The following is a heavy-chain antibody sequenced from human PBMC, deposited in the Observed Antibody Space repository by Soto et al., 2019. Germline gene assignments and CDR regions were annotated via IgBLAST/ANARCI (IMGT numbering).Heavy chain of an antibody. V-gene: IGHV3-30*18. J-gene: IGHJ4*02. CDR1: GFTFSSYV. CDR3: AKDGMHEGYCSSTSCYDIDY. Sequence: QVQLVESGGGVVQPGRSLRLSCAASGFTFSSYVMHWVRQAPGKGLEWVAVISYDGSNKYYADSVKGRFTISRDNSKNTLYLQMNSLRAEDTAVYYCAKDGMHEGYCSSTSCYDIDYWGQGTLVTVSS. CDR2: ISYDGSNK. D-gene: IGHD2-2*01.